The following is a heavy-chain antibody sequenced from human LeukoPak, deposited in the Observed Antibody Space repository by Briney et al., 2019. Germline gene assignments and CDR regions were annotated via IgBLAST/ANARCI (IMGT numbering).Heavy chain of an antibody. V-gene: IGHV4-4*07. Sequence: SETLSLTCSDSGASISKYYWNWIRQPAAKGLEWIGRIYTSGSTNYNPSLKSRVTMSVDTSNNQYSLKLISVTAADTAVYYCARDRGLGWFDPWGQGTLVTVSS. CDR3: ARDRGLGWFDP. D-gene: IGHD3-10*01. CDR1: GASISKYY. J-gene: IGHJ5*02. CDR2: IYTSGST.